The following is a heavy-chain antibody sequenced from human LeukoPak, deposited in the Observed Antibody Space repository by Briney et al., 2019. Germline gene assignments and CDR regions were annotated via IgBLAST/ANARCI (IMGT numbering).Heavy chain of an antibody. V-gene: IGHV1-69*01. D-gene: IGHD5-18*01. CDR1: GGTFSSYA. CDR3: ARNHVETAMEDWFDP. Sequence: SVKVCCKTSGGTFSSYAISWARQAAGHGLEWMGGIIPIFGTANSAQKFQGRVAITAAESTSTAYMKLSSLRSEDTAVYYCARNHVETAMEDWFDPWGQGTLVTVSS. CDR2: IIPIFGTA. J-gene: IGHJ5*02.